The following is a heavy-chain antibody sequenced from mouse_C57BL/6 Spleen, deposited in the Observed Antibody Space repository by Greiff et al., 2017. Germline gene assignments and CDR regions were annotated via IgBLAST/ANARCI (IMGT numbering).Heavy chain of an antibody. Sequence: VQLQQPGAELVKPGASVKLSCKASGYTFTSYWMHWVKQRPGQGLEWIGMIHPNSGSTNYNEKFKSKATLTVDKSSSTAYMQLSGLTSEDSAVYYCAREGFTTVVAYYFDYWGQGTTLTVSS. D-gene: IGHD1-1*01. V-gene: IGHV1-64*01. J-gene: IGHJ2*01. CDR1: GYTFTSYW. CDR3: AREGFTTVVAYYFDY. CDR2: IHPNSGST.